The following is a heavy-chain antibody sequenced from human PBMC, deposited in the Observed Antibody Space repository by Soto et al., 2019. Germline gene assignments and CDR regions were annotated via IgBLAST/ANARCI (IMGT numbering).Heavy chain of an antibody. V-gene: IGHV1-69*13. J-gene: IGHJ4*02. CDR1: GGTFISYA. D-gene: IGHD3-22*01. CDR3: ARDRFSYYHDSRGYKNREYYFDY. Sequence: SVKVSCKASGGTFISYAISWVRQAPGQGLEWMGGIIPIFGTANYAQKFHGRVTITADESTSTAYMELSSLGSEDTALYYCARDRFSYYHDSRGYKNREYYFDYWGQGTLVTVSS. CDR2: IIPIFGTA.